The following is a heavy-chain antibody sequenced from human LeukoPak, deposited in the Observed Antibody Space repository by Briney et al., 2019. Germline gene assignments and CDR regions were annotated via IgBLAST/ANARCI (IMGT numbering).Heavy chain of an antibody. J-gene: IGHJ3*02. CDR3: ATIPGGGSYYAFDI. CDR2: ISYDGSNK. D-gene: IGHD1-26*01. V-gene: IGHV3-30*03. CDR1: GFTFSSYG. Sequence: GRSLRLSCAASGFTFSSYGMHWVRQAPGKGLEWVAVISYDGSNKYYADSVKGRFTISRDNSKNTLYLQMNSLRAEDTAVYYCATIPGGGSYYAFDIWGQGTMVTVSS.